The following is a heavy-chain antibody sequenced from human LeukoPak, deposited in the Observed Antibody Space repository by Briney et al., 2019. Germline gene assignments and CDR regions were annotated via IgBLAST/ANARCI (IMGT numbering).Heavy chain of an antibody. D-gene: IGHD3-10*01. V-gene: IGHV4-39*01. CDR2: IYYSGGT. Sequence: SETLSLTCTVSGGSISSSSYYWGWIRQPPGKGLEWIGSIYYSGGTYYNPSLKSRVTISVDTSKNQFSLKLSSVTAADTAVYYCARHRITMVRGVIMENWFDPWGQGTLVTVSS. J-gene: IGHJ5*02. CDR3: ARHRITMVRGVIMENWFDP. CDR1: GGSISSSSYY.